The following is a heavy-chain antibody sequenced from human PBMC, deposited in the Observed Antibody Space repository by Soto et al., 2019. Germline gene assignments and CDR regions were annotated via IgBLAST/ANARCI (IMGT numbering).Heavy chain of an antibody. D-gene: IGHD6-19*01. CDR2: IYYSGST. V-gene: IGHV4-39*01. CDR1: GGSISSSSYY. Sequence: SETLSLTCTVSGGSISSSSYYWGWIRQPPGKGLEWIGSIYYSGSTYYNPSLKSRVTISVDTSKNQFSLKLSSVTAADTAVYYCFFGWEPETTYAEYFQHWGQGTLVTVSS. J-gene: IGHJ1*01. CDR3: FFGWEPETTYAEYFQH.